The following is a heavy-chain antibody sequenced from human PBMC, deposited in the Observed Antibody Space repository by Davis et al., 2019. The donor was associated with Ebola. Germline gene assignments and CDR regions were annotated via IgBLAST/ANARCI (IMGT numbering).Heavy chain of an antibody. CDR1: GGSISSYY. CDR3: ARDYYDSNGYLYYFDS. J-gene: IGHJ4*02. V-gene: IGHV4-39*07. CDR2: IYYSGRT. Sequence: MPSETLSLTCTVSGGSISSYYWGWIRRPPGKGLEWIGSIYYSGRTYYNPSLKSRVTISVDTSKNQFSLKLSSVTAADTGMYYCARDYYDSNGYLYYFDSWGQGTLVTVSS. D-gene: IGHD3-22*01.